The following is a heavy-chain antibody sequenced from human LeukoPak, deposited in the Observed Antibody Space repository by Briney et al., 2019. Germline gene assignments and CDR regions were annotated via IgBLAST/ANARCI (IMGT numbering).Heavy chain of an antibody. V-gene: IGHV6-1*01. CDR2: TYYRSKWYN. CDR3: TRGGQGMGV. J-gene: IGHJ6*02. CDR1: RDSVSSNTAS. Sequence: SQTLSLTCAISRDSVSSNTASWHWIRQSPSSGLEWLGRTYYRSKWYNNYALSVKSRITINPDTSKNQFSLQLNSVTPEDTAVYYCTRGGQGMGVWGQGTTVTVSS.